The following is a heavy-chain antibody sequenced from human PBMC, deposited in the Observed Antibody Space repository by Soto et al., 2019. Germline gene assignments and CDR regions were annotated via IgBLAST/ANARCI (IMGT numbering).Heavy chain of an antibody. CDR3: ARAYQAGWSWFDP. V-gene: IGHV4-30-2*01. CDR1: GGSISSGGYS. CDR2: XXXXXXX. D-gene: IGHD2-2*01. J-gene: IGHJ5*02. Sequence: PSETLSLTCAVSGGSISSGGYSWSWIRQPPGXXXXXXXXXXXXXXXXXXPSLKSRVTISVDRSKNQFSLKLSSVTAADTAVYYCARAYQAGWSWFDPWGQGTLVTVSS.